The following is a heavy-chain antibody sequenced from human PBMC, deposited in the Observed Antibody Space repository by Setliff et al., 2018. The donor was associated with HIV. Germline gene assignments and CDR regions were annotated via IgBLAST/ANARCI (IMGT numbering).Heavy chain of an antibody. CDR2: IYDRGRT. CDR1: GGSISSNY. Sequence: PSETLSLTCTASGGSISSNYWSWMRQPPGKGLEWIGHIYDRGRTNYNPSLKSRVTISADTSKSQFSLRLSSVTAADTAVYYCARGLSFYDPGGFDYWGQGTLVTVSS. CDR3: ARGLSFYDPGGFDY. V-gene: IGHV4-59*08. D-gene: IGHD3-22*01. J-gene: IGHJ4*02.